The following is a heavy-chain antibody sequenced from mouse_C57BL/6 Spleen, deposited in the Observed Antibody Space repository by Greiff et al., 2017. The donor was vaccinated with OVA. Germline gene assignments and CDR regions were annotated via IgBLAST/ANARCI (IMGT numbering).Heavy chain of an antibody. Sequence: EVKVEESGPGLVKPSQSLSLTCSVTGYSITSGYYWNWIRQFPGNKLEWMGYISYDGSNNYNPSLKNRISITRDTSKNQFFLKLNSVTTEDTATYYCARDQVTTAAYWGQGTLVTVSA. CDR1: GYSITSGYY. CDR3: ARDQVTTAAY. V-gene: IGHV3-6*01. CDR2: ISYDGSN. J-gene: IGHJ3*01. D-gene: IGHD1-2*01.